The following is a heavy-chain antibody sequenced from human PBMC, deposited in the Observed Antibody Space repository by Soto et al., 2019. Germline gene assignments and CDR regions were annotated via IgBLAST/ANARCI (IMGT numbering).Heavy chain of an antibody. CDR3: ARWGTTGRLDV. Sequence: QVQLVESGGGVVQPGTSLRVSCVGSGFTFRSYVMHWVRQAPGKGLEWVALTSYDGSDKYYDDSVRGRFTISRDNSRNTLDLQMDSLRLEDTALYYCARWGTTGRLDVWGQGTLVSVSS. D-gene: IGHD3-16*01. V-gene: IGHV3-30*19. CDR2: TSYDGSDK. J-gene: IGHJ1*01. CDR1: GFTFRSYV.